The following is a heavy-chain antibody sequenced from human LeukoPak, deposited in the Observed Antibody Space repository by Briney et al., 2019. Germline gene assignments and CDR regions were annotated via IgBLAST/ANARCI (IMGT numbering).Heavy chain of an antibody. D-gene: IGHD2-2*01. J-gene: IGHJ4*02. CDR2: IYYSGST. Sequence: PSETLSLTCTVSGGSISSSSYYWGWIRQPPGKGLEWIGSIYYSGSTYYNPSLKSRVTISVDTSKNQFSLKLSSVTAADTAVYYCARENGQLLRYWGQGTLVTVSS. CDR3: ARENGQLLRY. V-gene: IGHV4-39*07. CDR1: GGSISSSSYY.